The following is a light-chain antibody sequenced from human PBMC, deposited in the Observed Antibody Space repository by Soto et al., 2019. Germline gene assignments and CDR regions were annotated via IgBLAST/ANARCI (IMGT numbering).Light chain of an antibody. CDR1: SSNVGSYNF. V-gene: IGLV2-23*02. CDR3: CSYAGNNSLV. CDR2: EVS. J-gene: IGLJ3*02. Sequence: QSVLTQPASVSGSPWQSITISCTGTSSNVGSYNFVSWYRQYPGKAPELIIYEVSQRPSTFFNRYSGSKSGNTASLTVSGLQSDDEADYYCCSYAGNNSLVFGGATKLTVL.